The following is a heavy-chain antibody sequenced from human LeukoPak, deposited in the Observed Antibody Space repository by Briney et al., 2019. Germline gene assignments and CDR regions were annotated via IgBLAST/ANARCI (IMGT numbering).Heavy chain of an antibody. CDR1: GGSISSYY. CDR2: IYYSGST. Sequence: SETLSLTCTVSGGSISSYYWSWIRQPPGKGLEWIGYIYYSGSTNYNPSLKSRVTISVDTSKNQFSLKLSSVTAADTAVYYCAGSGSLPYYFDSWGQGTLVTVSS. CDR3: AGSGSLPYYFDS. D-gene: IGHD6-19*01. V-gene: IGHV4-59*01. J-gene: IGHJ4*02.